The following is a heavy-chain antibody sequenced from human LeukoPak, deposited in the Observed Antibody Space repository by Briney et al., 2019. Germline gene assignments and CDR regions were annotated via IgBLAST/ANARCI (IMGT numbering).Heavy chain of an antibody. J-gene: IGHJ4*02. V-gene: IGHV1-2*02. Sequence: ASVKVSFKSSGYTFTGYYMHWVRQAPGQGGEGMGWINPNSGGTNYAQRFQGRVTMTRDTSITTAYMELSRLRSDDTAVYYCARRIGNSSGYYTFDYWGQGTLVTVSS. CDR3: ARRIGNSSGYYTFDY. CDR2: INPNSGGT. CDR1: GYTFTGYY. D-gene: IGHD3-22*01.